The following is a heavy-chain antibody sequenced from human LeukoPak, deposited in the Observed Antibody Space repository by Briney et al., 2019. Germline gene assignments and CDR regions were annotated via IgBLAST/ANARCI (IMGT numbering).Heavy chain of an antibody. D-gene: IGHD2-2*01. CDR1: GFTFSSYA. CDR3: AKIRDCTTTSCYRTYGMDV. Sequence: PGGSLRLSCAASGFTFSSYAMSWVRQAPGKGLEWVSGISGSGGGTYYAQPVRGAVTISRDNSKNTLYLQMNSLRAEDTAVYYCAKIRDCTTTSCYRTYGMDVWGQGTTVTVSS. J-gene: IGHJ6*02. CDR2: ISGSGGGT. V-gene: IGHV3-23*01.